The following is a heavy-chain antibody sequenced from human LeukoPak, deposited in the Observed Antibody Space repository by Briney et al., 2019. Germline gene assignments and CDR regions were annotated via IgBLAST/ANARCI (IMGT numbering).Heavy chain of an antibody. Sequence: GGSLRLSCAASGFTFSSYAMSWVRQAPGKGLEWVSIISGIGGTTYYPDSVKGRFTISRDNSKNTLYLQMNSLRAEDTAVYYCAKLYCSSSSCSRGGYFDYWGRGTLVTVSS. CDR3: AKLYCSSSSCSRGGYFDY. V-gene: IGHV3-23*01. D-gene: IGHD2-2*01. CDR2: ISGIGGTT. J-gene: IGHJ4*02. CDR1: GFTFSSYA.